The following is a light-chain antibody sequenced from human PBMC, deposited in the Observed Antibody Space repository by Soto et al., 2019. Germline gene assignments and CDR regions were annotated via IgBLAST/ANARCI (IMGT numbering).Light chain of an antibody. J-gene: IGKJ1*01. V-gene: IGKV3-20*01. CDR1: QSVSAGY. Sequence: EIVLTQSPGTLSLSPGERATLSCRASQSVSAGYLAWYQQKPGQAPRLLIYGASSRATGIPDRFSGSGSGIDFTLTISRLEPEDFAVYYCQQYGSSPLTFGQGTKVEIK. CDR3: QQYGSSPLT. CDR2: GAS.